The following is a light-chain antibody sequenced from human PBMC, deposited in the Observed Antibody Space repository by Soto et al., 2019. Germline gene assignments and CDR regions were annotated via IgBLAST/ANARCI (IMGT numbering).Light chain of an antibody. Sequence: QSVLTQPPSASRTPGQRVTISCSGSSSNIGSNYVFWYQQLPGTAPTLLIYRNNQRPSGVPDRFSGSKSGTSASLAISGLRSEDDADYYCAAWDDSLSGPVFGGGTQLTVL. CDR2: RNN. CDR3: AAWDDSLSGPV. V-gene: IGLV1-47*01. CDR1: SSNIGSNY. J-gene: IGLJ3*02.